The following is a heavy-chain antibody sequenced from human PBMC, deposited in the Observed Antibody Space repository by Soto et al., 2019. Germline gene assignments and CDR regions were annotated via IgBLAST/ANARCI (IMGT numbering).Heavy chain of an antibody. Sequence: SETLSLTCTVSGGSLSSYDWSWIRQPPGKGLEWIGYIYYSGSTNYNPSLKSRVTISVDTSKNQFSLKLSSVTAADTAVYYCARDTSAYGLLDYWGQGTLVTVSS. J-gene: IGHJ4*02. CDR2: IYYSGST. V-gene: IGHV4-59*01. D-gene: IGHD3-10*01. CDR1: GGSLSSYD. CDR3: ARDTSAYGLLDY.